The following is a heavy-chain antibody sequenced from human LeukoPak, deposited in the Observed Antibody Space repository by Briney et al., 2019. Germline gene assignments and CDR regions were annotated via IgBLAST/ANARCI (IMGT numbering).Heavy chain of an antibody. CDR3: ARGSPRGLIVVVTAEYFDY. D-gene: IGHD2-21*02. CDR1: GGTFSSYA. J-gene: IGHJ4*02. Sequence: RASVNVSCTASGGTFSSYAISWVRQAPGQGLEWMGRIIPILGIANYAQKFQGRVTITADKSTSTAYMELGSLRSEDTAVYYCARGSPRGLIVVVTAEYFDYWGQGTLVTVSS. CDR2: IIPILGIA. V-gene: IGHV1-69*04.